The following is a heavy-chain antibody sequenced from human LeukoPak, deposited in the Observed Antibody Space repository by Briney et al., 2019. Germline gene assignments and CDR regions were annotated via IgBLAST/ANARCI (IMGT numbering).Heavy chain of an antibody. J-gene: IGHJ4*02. V-gene: IGHV3-21*04. CDR3: ATRFDRSPFYFDY. CDR2: ISSSSSYI. CDR1: GFTFSSYS. D-gene: IGHD3-22*01. Sequence: GGSLRLSCAASGFTFSSYSMNWVRQAPGKGLEWVSSISSSSSYIYYADSVKGRFTISRDNAKNSLYLQMNCLRAEDTAVYYCATRFDRSPFYFDYWGQGTLVTVSS.